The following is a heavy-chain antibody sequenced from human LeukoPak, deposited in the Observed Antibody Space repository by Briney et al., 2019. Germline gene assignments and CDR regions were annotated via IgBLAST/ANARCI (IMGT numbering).Heavy chain of an antibody. CDR1: GFTFSSCG. CDR2: ISGSGGST. CDR3: ARDQVAYCGGDCLDWYFDL. D-gene: IGHD2-21*02. Sequence: GGSLRLSCAASGFTFSSCGMSWVRQAPGKGLEWVSAISGSGGSTYYADSVKGRFTISRDNSKNTLYLQMNSLRAEDTAVYYCARDQVAYCGGDCLDWYFDLWGRGTLVTVSS. J-gene: IGHJ2*01. V-gene: IGHV3-23*01.